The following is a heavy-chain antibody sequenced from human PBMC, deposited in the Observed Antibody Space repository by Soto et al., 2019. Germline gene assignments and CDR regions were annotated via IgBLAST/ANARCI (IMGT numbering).Heavy chain of an antibody. D-gene: IGHD3-3*01. CDR3: AKDRLSGYYRGVFDY. CDR1: GFTFSSYA. CDR2: ISGSGGST. J-gene: IGHJ4*02. Sequence: PGGSLRLSWAASGFTFSSYAMSWVRQAPRKGLEWVSAISGSGGSTYYADPVKGRFTISRDNSKNTLYLQMNSLRAEDTAVYYCAKDRLSGYYRGVFDYWGQGTLVTVSS. V-gene: IGHV3-23*01.